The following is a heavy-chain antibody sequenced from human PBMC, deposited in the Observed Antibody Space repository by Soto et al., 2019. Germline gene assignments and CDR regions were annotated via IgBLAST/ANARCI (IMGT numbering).Heavy chain of an antibody. V-gene: IGHV3-21*01. J-gene: IGHJ4*02. CDR3: ARTRRDDFWSGYYTDTHFDY. Sequence: VQLVESGGGLVKPGGSLRLSCAASGFTFSSYSMNWVRQAPGKGLEWVSSISSSSSYIYYADSVKGRFTISRDNAKNSLYLQMNSLRAEDTAVYYCARTRRDDFWSGYYTDTHFDYWGQGTLVTVSS. D-gene: IGHD3-3*01. CDR1: GFTFSSYS. CDR2: ISSSSSYI.